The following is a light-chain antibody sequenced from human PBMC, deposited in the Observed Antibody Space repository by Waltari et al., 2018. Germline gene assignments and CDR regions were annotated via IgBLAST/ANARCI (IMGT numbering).Light chain of an antibody. V-gene: IGKV3-11*01. CDR1: QSVSSY. CDR2: DAS. CDR3: QQRSNWPWT. Sequence: EIVLTQSRANLSLSPGERATLPCRASQSVSSYLAWYQQKPGQAPRLLIYDASNSATGIPARFSGSGSGTDFTLTISSLEPEDFAVYYCQQRSNWPWTFGQGTKVEIK. J-gene: IGKJ1*01.